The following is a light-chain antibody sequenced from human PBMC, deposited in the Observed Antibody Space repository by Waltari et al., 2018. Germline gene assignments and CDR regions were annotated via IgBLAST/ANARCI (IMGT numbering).Light chain of an antibody. CDR3: QQYNSWPLT. CDR1: QSVAGS. V-gene: IGKV3-15*01. Sequence: EIVLTQSPVTLPVSPGDGATLFCKASQSVAGSLAWYPQKPGQAPRLLTYGASTRATGIPATFSGSGSGTDFILTISSLQSEDFAVYYCQQYNSWPLTFGGGTTVEIK. CDR2: GAS. J-gene: IGKJ4*01.